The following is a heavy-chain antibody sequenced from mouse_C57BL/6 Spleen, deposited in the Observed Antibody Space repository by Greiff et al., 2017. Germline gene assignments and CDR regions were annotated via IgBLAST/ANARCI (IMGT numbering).Heavy chain of an antibody. CDR3: APSSYYGSPYWYFDV. V-gene: IGHV1-82*01. CDR2: IYPGDGDT. CDR1: GYAFSSSR. J-gene: IGHJ1*03. Sequence: QVQLQQSGPELVKPGASVKISCKASGYAFSSSRMNWVKQRPGKGLEWIGRIYPGDGDTNYNGKFKGKATLTADKSSSTAYMQLSSLTSADSAVYFCAPSSYYGSPYWYFDVWGTGTTVTVSS. D-gene: IGHD1-1*01.